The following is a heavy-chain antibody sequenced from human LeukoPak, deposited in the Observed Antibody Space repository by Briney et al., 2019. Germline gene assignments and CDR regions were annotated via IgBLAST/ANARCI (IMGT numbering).Heavy chain of an antibody. CDR1: GFTVSSNY. CDR3: ARDTDYAFDV. J-gene: IGHJ3*01. CDR2: ISRTT. V-gene: IGHV3-48*01. Sequence: PGESLRLSCAASGFTVSSNYMSWVRQAPGKGLEWVSYISRTTSYADSVKGRFTISRDNAKSSLYLQMNSLRAEDTAVYYCARDTDYAFDVWDQGTMVTVSS.